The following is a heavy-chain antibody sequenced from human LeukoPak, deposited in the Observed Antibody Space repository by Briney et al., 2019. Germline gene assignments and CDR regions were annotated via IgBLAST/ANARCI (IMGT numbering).Heavy chain of an antibody. D-gene: IGHD4-17*01. CDR3: ASLYGDYVSSYY. J-gene: IGHJ4*02. Sequence: ASVKVSCKASGYTFTGYNVHWGRQAPGQGLEWMGWINPNSGGTNYAQKYLGRVTMTRDTSISTAYMELSRLRYDDTAVYYCASLYGDYVSSYYWGQGTLVTVSS. CDR2: INPNSGGT. CDR1: GYTFTGYN. V-gene: IGHV1-2*02.